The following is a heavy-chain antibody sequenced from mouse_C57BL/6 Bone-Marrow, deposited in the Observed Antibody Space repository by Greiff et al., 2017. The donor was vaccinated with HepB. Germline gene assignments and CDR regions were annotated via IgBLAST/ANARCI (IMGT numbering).Heavy chain of an antibody. V-gene: IGHV8-12*01. J-gene: IGHJ4*01. D-gene: IGHD4-1*01. Sequence: QVTLKECGPGILQSSQTLSLTCSFSGFSLSTSGMGVSWIRQPSGKGLEWLAHIYWDDDKRYNPSLKSRLTISKDTSRNQVFLKITSVDTADTATYYCARDKLGHYYAMDYWGQGTSVTVSS. CDR1: GFSLSTSGMG. CDR3: ARDKLGHYYAMDY. CDR2: IYWDDDK.